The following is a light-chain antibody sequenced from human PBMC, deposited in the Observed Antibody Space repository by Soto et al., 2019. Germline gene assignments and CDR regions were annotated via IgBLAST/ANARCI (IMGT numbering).Light chain of an antibody. J-gene: IGLJ3*02. Sequence: QSALTQPASVSGSPGQSITISCTGTSNDLGIYNYVSWYQQHPGKAPKLIIYEVTNRPSGVSDRFSGSKSDNTASLTISGLHAEDEADYYCSSYTITSTWVFGGGTKLTVL. CDR3: SSYTITSTWV. V-gene: IGLV2-14*01. CDR2: EVT. CDR1: SNDLGIYNY.